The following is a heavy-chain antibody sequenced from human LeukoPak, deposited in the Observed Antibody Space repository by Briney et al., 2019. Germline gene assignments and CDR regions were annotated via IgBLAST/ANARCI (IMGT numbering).Heavy chain of an antibody. V-gene: IGHV3-21*01. CDR1: GFTFSSYA. D-gene: IGHD3-10*01. J-gene: IGHJ6*03. CDR3: AKDFGYYGFDYMDV. CDR2: ISSSSSYI. Sequence: GGSLRLSCAASGFTFSSYAMSWVRQAPGKGLEWISSISSSSSYIYYADSVNGRFAISRDNVNNSLSLQMNSLRAEDTAVYYCAKDFGYYGFDYMDVWGKGTTVTVSS.